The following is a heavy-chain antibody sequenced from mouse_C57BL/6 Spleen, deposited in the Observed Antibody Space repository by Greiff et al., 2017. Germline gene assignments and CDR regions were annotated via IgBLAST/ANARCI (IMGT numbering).Heavy chain of an antibody. CDR2: INPYNGGT. CDR3: ARVRGDWDWFAY. V-gene: IGHV1-19*01. D-gene: IGHD4-1*01. Sequence: EVQLQQSGPVLVKPGASVKMSCKASGYTFTDYYMNWVKQSPGKSLEWIGVINPYNGGTSYNQKFKGKATLTVDKSSSTAYMELNSLTSEDSAVYYCARVRGDWDWFAYWGQGTLVTVSA. J-gene: IGHJ3*01. CDR1: GYTFTDYY.